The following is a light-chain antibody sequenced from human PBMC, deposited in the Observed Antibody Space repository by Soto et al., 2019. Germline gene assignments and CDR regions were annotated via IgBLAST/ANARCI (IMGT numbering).Light chain of an antibody. V-gene: IGLV1-44*01. CDR1: SSNIGSHT. Sequence: QLVLTQPPSASGTPGQRVTISCSGSSSNIGSHTVNWYQQLPGTAPKLLIYSNNQRPSGVPDRFSGSKSGTSASLAIGGLQSEDEADYYCAAWDDSLNGAYVFGTGTKLTVL. CDR3: AAWDDSLNGAYV. J-gene: IGLJ1*01. CDR2: SNN.